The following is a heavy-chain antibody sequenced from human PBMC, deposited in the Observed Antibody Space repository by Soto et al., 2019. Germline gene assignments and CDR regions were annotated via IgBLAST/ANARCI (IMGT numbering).Heavy chain of an antibody. V-gene: IGHV3-21*06. CDR3: ASTDSTLDP. CDR2: ISVGSGHI. D-gene: IGHD6-13*01. J-gene: IGHJ5*02. Sequence: GGSRILSCAASGFTFSSYTMNWVRQAPGKGLEWVSSISVGSGHIYYADSVKGRFTISRDNAKNSLYLQMNSLRAEDTAVYYCASTDSTLDPWGPGTLVTVS. CDR1: GFTFSSYT.